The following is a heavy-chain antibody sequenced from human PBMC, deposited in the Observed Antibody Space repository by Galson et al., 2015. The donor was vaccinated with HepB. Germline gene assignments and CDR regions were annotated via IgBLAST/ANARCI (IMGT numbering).Heavy chain of an antibody. CDR3: ARDWGYCSSTSCYVRGRFDY. D-gene: IGHD2-2*01. V-gene: IGHV1-3*01. CDR1: GYTFTSYA. J-gene: IGHJ4*02. Sequence: SVKVSCKASGYTFTSYAMHWVRQAPGQRLEWMGWINAGNGNTKYSQKFQGRVTITRDTSASTAYMELSSLRSEDTAVYYCARDWGYCSSTSCYVRGRFDYWGQGTLVTVSS. CDR2: INAGNGNT.